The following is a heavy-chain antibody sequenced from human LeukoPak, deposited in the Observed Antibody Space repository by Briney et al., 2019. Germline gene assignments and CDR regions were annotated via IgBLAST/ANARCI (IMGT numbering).Heavy chain of an antibody. Sequence: KPSETLSLTCTVSGGSISSYYWNWIRQPPGKGLEWIGYIYYSGSTNYNPSLKSRVTISVDTSKNQFSLKLSSVTAADTAVYYCAREGAAYDSSGYNIGDYFDYWGQGTLVTISS. CDR3: AREGAAYDSSGYNIGDYFDY. CDR1: GGSISSYY. J-gene: IGHJ4*02. D-gene: IGHD3-22*01. V-gene: IGHV4-59*01. CDR2: IYYSGST.